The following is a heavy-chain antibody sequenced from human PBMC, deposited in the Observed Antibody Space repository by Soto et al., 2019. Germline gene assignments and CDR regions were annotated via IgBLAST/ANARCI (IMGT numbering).Heavy chain of an antibody. Sequence: EVQLVESGGGLVQPGGSLRLSCAASGFTFSSYWMHWVRQAPGKGLVWVSRINSDGSSTSYADSVKGRFTISRDNAKNTLYLQMNSLRAEDTAVYYCVCVLAYNWFDPRGQGTLVTVSS. CDR2: INSDGSST. D-gene: IGHD6-6*01. J-gene: IGHJ5*02. CDR1: GFTFSSYW. V-gene: IGHV3-74*01. CDR3: VCVLAYNWFDP.